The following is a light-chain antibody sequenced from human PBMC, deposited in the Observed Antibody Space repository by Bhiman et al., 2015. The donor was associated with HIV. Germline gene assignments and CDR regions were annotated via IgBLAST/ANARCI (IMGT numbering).Light chain of an antibody. V-gene: IGLV1-47*01. J-gene: IGLJ2*01. CDR3: AAWDDSLSGSVV. CDR2: GNV. Sequence: QSVLTQSPSVSGTPGQRVTIFCSGSDSDIGINSVSWYQQLPGTAPKLLIYGNVLRPSRVPDRFSGSKSGTSASLAISGLRSEDEADYYCAAWDDSLSGSVVFGGGTKLTVL. CDR1: DSDIGINS.